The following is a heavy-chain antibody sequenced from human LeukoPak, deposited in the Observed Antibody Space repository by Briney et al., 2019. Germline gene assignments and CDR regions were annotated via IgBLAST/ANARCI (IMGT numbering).Heavy chain of an antibody. CDR3: ARTTEGYAGGPGYSYYYYMDV. D-gene: IGHD5-12*01. Sequence: KTSETLSLTCTVSGGSISSSSYYWGWVRQPPGKGLEWIGYIHYSGSTPYNPSLKSRVTISVDTSKNQVSLKLRSVTAADTAVYYCARTTEGYAGGPGYSYYYYMDVWGKGTTVTISS. J-gene: IGHJ6*03. CDR1: GGSISSSSYY. CDR2: IHYSGST. V-gene: IGHV4-61*05.